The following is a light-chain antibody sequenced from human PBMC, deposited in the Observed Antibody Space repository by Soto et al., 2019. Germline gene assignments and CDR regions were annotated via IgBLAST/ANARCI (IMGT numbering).Light chain of an antibody. Sequence: EIVMTQSPATLSVSPGERVTLSCRASQSVSSRLAWYHQKPGQSPRLLIYGASTRATGIPARFSGSGSGTEFTLTISSPQSEDFGLYYCHQYNNFWTFGQGTKVDIK. V-gene: IGKV3-15*01. CDR2: GAS. CDR1: QSVSSR. CDR3: HQYNNFWT. J-gene: IGKJ1*01.